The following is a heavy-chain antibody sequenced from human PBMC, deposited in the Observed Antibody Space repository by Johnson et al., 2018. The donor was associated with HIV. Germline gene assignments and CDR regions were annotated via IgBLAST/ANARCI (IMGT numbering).Heavy chain of an antibody. V-gene: IGHV3-20*04. Sequence: VQLVESGGGVVRPGGSLRLSCAVSGFTFEDYGMSWVRQVPGKGLEWVSHINWNGGITAYADSVKGRYTISRDNAKKSLYLQMNSLRAEDTALYYCARTSRFFDSSGYSSDGFDIWGQGTMVTVSS. CDR2: INWNGGIT. CDR1: GFTFEDYG. J-gene: IGHJ3*02. D-gene: IGHD3-22*01. CDR3: ARTSRFFDSSGYSSDGFDI.